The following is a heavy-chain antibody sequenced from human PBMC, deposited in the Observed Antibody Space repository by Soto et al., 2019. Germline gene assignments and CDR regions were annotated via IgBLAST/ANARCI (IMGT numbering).Heavy chain of an antibody. J-gene: IGHJ5*02. CDR1: GYTFTSYG. CDR3: ARGVGYYGSGVQGWFDP. D-gene: IGHD3-10*01. V-gene: IGHV1-18*01. CDR2: ISAYNGNT. Sequence: QVQLVQSGAEVKKPGASVKVSCKASGYTFTSYGISWVRQAPGQGLEWMGWISAYNGNTNYAQKLTGRVTMTSDTSTSTAYMELRSLRSDDTAVYYCARGVGYYGSGVQGWFDPWGQGTLVTVSS.